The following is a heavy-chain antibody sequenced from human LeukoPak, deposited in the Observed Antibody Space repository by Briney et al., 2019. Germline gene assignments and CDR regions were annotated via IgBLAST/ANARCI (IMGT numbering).Heavy chain of an antibody. V-gene: IGHV3-30*04. Sequence: PGGSLRLSCAASGFTFSSYAMHWVRQASGKGLEWVAVISYDGSNKYYADSVKGRFTISRDNSKNTLYLQMNSLRAEDTAVYYCARDGWYYYGSGSYLLGGDYWGQGTLVTVSS. CDR2: ISYDGSNK. CDR3: ARDGWYYYGSGSYLLGGDY. CDR1: GFTFSSYA. J-gene: IGHJ4*02. D-gene: IGHD3-10*01.